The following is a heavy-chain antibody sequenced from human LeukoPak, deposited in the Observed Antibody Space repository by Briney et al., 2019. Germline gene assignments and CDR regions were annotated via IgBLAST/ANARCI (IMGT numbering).Heavy chain of an antibody. V-gene: IGHV4-31*03. D-gene: IGHD3-22*01. Sequence: SQTLSLTCTVSGGSISSGGYYWSWIRQHPGKGLEWIGYIYHSGSTYYNPSLKSRVTISVDTSKNQFSLKLSSVTAADTAVYYCARVPYSSGPSFDYWGQGTLVTVSS. CDR1: GGSISSGGYY. CDR2: IYHSGST. CDR3: ARVPYSSGPSFDY. J-gene: IGHJ4*02.